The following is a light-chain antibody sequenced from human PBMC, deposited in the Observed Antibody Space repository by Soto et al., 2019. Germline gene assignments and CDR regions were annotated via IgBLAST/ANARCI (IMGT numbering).Light chain of an antibody. CDR1: NIAIKS. CDR2: DDG. V-gene: IGLV3-21*02. J-gene: IGLJ2*01. CDR3: QVWDSSSDHRVV. Sequence: SYVLTQAPSVSVAPGQTDRITCGGNNIAIKSVHWYQQKPGQAPVLVVYDDGDRPSGIPERFSGSNSGNTATLTITRVEAGDEADYHCQVWDSSSDHRVVFGGGTKLTVL.